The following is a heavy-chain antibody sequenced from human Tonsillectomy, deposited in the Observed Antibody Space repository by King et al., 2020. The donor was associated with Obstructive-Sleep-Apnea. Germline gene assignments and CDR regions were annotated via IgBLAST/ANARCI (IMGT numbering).Heavy chain of an antibody. Sequence: VQLVESGGGVVQPGRSLRLSCAASGFTFSRYAMHWVRQAPGKGLEWVAVISYDGRKKYYADSVKGRFTISRDNSKSTLYLQMNSLGAEDTAGYDCAGAAKDDSGNFPYFDSWGQGTLVTVSS. CDR3: AGAAKDDSGNFPYFDS. V-gene: IGHV3-30*04. CDR2: ISYDGRKK. CDR1: GFTFSRYA. J-gene: IGHJ4*02. D-gene: IGHD4-11*01.